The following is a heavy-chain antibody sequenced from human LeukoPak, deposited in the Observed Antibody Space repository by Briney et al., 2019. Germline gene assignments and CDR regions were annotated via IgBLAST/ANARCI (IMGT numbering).Heavy chain of an antibody. J-gene: IGHJ4*02. CDR3: ASLSYYNSWSGFDY. CDR2: IYPADSNT. CDR1: GYSFTTYW. Sequence: GESLKISCKGSGYSFTTYWIGWVRQMPGKGLEWMGIIYPADSNTKYRPSFQGQVTISADKSINTAYLQWSSLKASDTAMYYCASLSYYNSWSGFDYWGQGTLVTVSS. V-gene: IGHV5-51*01. D-gene: IGHD3-3*01.